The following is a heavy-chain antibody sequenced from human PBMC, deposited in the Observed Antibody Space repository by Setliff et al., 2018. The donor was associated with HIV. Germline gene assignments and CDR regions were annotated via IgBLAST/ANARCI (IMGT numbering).Heavy chain of an antibody. J-gene: IGHJ4*02. CDR2: IYHNGST. Sequence: PSETLSLTCAVSGGSISSSTWWSWVRQPPGKGLEWIGEIYHNGSTNYNPSLKSRVTISVDKSKNQFSLKLSSVTAADTAVYYCARVGDQYYYDSSGYCTAELFDYWDQGTQVTVSS. D-gene: IGHD3-22*01. V-gene: IGHV4-4*02. CDR3: ARVGDQYYYDSSGYCTAELFDY. CDR1: GGSISSSTW.